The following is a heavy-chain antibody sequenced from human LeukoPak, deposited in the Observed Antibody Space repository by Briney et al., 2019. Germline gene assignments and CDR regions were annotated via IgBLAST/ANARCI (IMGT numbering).Heavy chain of an antibody. J-gene: IGHJ2*01. V-gene: IGHV3-11*01. Sequence: KPGGSLRLSCAASGFIFSDYYMSWIRQAPGKGPEWVSYISSRGITIDYADSVKGRFTISRDNARNSLYLQMNSLRAEDTAVYYCARKATPDSIHWCFDLWGRGTLVTVSS. CDR1: GFIFSDYY. D-gene: IGHD1-14*01. CDR2: ISSRGITI. CDR3: ARKATPDSIHWCFDL.